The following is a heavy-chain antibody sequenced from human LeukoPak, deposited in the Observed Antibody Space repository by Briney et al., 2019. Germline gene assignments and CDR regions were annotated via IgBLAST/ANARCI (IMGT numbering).Heavy chain of an antibody. CDR1: GFTFSGFW. J-gene: IGHJ6*02. D-gene: IGHD6-13*01. V-gene: IGHV3-7*01. Sequence: GGSLRLSCAVSGFTFSGFWMSWSRQAPGKGLEWVASINSDGSEGYYADSVKGRFTISRDNSKNTLYLQMNSLRAEDTAVYYCARDLRSSWYGARYYYYGMDVWGQGTTVTVSS. CDR2: INSDGSEG. CDR3: ARDLRSSWYGARYYYYGMDV.